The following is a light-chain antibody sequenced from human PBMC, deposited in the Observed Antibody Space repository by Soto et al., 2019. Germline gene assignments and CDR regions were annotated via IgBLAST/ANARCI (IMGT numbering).Light chain of an antibody. V-gene: IGLV1-47*01. J-gene: IGLJ3*02. CDR3: AAWDDSLSAL. CDR1: SSNIGSNY. CDR2: RNN. Sequence: QSVLTQPPSASGTPGQRVTISCSGSSSNIGSNYVYWYQQLPGTAPKLPIYRNNQRPSGVPDRFSGSKSGTSASLAISGLRSEDEADYYCAAWDDSLSALFGGGTQLTVL.